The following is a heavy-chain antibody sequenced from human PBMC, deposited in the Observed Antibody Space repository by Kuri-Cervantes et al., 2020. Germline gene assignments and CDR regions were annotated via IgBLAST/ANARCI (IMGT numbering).Heavy chain of an antibody. CDR3: AKAAGVTTGYYFDY. CDR2: ISAYNGNT. D-gene: IGHD6-13*01. V-gene: IGHV1-18*01. J-gene: IGHJ4*02. CDR1: GGTFTSYS. Sequence: ASVKVSCKASGGTFTSYSISWVRQAPGQGLEWMGWISAYNGNTNYAQKLQGRVTMTTDTSTSTAYMELRSLRSEDTAVYYCAKAAGVTTGYYFDYWGQGTLVTVSS.